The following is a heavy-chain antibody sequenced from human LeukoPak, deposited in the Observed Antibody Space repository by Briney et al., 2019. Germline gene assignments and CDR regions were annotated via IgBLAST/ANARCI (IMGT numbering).Heavy chain of an antibody. CDR2: INPNSGGT. Sequence: ASVKVSCKASGYTFTSYGISWVRQAPGQGLEWMGWINPNSGGTNSAQKFQGRVTMTSDTSITTAYMELSRLRSDDTALFYCARASYDSSDFGYFQHWGQGTLVTVSS. D-gene: IGHD3-22*01. J-gene: IGHJ1*01. V-gene: IGHV1-2*02. CDR1: GYTFTSYG. CDR3: ARASYDSSDFGYFQH.